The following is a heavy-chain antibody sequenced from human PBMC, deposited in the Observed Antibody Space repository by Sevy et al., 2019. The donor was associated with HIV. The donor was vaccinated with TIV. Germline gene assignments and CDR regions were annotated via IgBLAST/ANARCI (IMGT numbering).Heavy chain of an antibody. CDR3: AKLSGYYDSSGYYDPFDY. CDR2: ISGSGGST. D-gene: IGHD3-22*01. V-gene: IGHV3-23*01. Sequence: GGSLRLSCAASGFTFSSYAMSWVRQAPGKGLEWVSAISGSGGSTYYADSVKGRFTISRGNSKNTLYLQMNSLRAEDTAVYYCAKLSGYYDSSGYYDPFDYWGQGTLVTVSS. CDR1: GFTFSSYA. J-gene: IGHJ4*02.